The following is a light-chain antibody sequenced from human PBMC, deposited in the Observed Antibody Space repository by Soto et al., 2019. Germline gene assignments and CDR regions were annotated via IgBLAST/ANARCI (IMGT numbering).Light chain of an antibody. J-gene: IGLJ3*02. CDR3: AAWDDSLNGWV. CDR2: NNN. CDR1: SSNIGSNP. V-gene: IGLV1-44*01. Sequence: QSVLTQPPSASGTPGQRGTISCSGSSSNIGSNPVNWYQQLPGTAPKLLIYNNNQRPSGVPDRFSGSKSGTSASLAISGLQSEDEADYYCAAWDDSLNGWVFGGGTKLTVL.